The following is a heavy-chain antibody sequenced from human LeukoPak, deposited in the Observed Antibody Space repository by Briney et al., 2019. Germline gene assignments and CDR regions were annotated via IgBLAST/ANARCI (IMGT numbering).Heavy chain of an antibody. CDR1: GFTFSSYG. J-gene: IGHJ4*02. V-gene: IGHV3-30*02. CDR2: IRYDGSNK. Sequence: PGGSLRLSCAASGFTFSSYGMHWVRQAPGKGLEWVAFIRYDGSNKYYADSVKGRFAISRDNSKNTLYLQMNSLRAEDTAVYYCAKGTVMTTVTTWGWGQGTPVTVSS. CDR3: AKGTVMTTVTTWG. D-gene: IGHD4-17*01.